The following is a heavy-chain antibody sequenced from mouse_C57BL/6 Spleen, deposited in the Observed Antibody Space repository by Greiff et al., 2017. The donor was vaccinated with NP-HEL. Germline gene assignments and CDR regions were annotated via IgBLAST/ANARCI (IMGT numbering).Heavy chain of an antibody. V-gene: IGHV14-1*01. CDR3: ITSPTVVATDAY. CDR1: GFNIKDYY. CDR2: IDPEDGDT. Sequence: VQLQQSGAELVRPGASVKLSCTASGFNIKDYYMHWVKQRPEQGLEWIGRIDPEDGDTEYAPKFQGKATLTADTSSNTAYLQLSSLTSEDTAVYYCITSPTVVATDAYWGQGTLVTVSA. D-gene: IGHD1-1*01. J-gene: IGHJ3*01.